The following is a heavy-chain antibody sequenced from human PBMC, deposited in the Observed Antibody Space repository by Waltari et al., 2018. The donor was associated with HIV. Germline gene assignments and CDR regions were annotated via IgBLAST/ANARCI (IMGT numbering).Heavy chain of an antibody. D-gene: IGHD3-22*01. CDR2: IYYSGST. J-gene: IGHJ5*02. Sequence: QVQLQESGPGLVKPSETLSLTCTVPGGSISSYYWRWIRHPPGKGLEWIGYIYYSGSTNYNPSLKSRVTISVDTSKNQFSLKLSSVTAADTAVYYCARDYYDSSGYYYGYSPWGQGTLVTVSS. V-gene: IGHV4-59*01. CDR1: GGSISSYY. CDR3: ARDYYDSSGYYYGYSP.